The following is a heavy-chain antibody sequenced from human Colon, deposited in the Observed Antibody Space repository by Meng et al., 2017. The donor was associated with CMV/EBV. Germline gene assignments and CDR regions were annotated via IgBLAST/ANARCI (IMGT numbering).Heavy chain of an antibody. CDR3: ASHTHYAGNPPGTHNC. CDR1: GFNVTKNY. D-gene: IGHD1-14*01. V-gene: IGHV3-53*01. Sequence: GGSLRLSCAVSGFNVTKNYMNWVRQAPGKGLEWVSVLYSDGATFVDYTYYADSVRGRFTISRDNANNVLYLQMDSPRADDTAVYYCASHTHYAGNPPGTHNCWGQGTLVTVSS. CDR2: LYSDGATFVDYT. J-gene: IGHJ4*02.